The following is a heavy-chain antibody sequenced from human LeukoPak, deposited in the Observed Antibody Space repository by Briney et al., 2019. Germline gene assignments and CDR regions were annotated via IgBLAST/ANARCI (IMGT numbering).Heavy chain of an antibody. J-gene: IGHJ6*04. V-gene: IGHV5-51*01. CDR1: GFTFTSYW. Sequence: GESLKISCKASGFTFTSYWIGWVRQMPGKGLEWMGIIFPGDSDTRYSPSFQGQVTISADKSISTAYLQWSSLKASDTAMYYCARHVHSSSLFALDVWAKGTTVTVSS. D-gene: IGHD6-13*01. CDR3: ARHVHSSSLFALDV. CDR2: IFPGDSDT.